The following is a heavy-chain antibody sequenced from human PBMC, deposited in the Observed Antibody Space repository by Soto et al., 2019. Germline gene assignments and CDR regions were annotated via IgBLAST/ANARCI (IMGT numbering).Heavy chain of an antibody. CDR1: GFTFSSYA. Sequence: EVQLLESGGGLVRPGGSLRLSCAASGFTFSSYAIIWVRQAPGKGLEWVSGLYGSGGGIHYADSVRGRFTISRDNYENSVYLQMNSLRVEVTALYYCAKDAVAGDGEWLAEYWGQGTVVTVSS. CDR2: LYGSGGGI. V-gene: IGHV3-23*01. D-gene: IGHD4-17*01. CDR3: AKDAVAGDGEWLAEY. J-gene: IGHJ4*02.